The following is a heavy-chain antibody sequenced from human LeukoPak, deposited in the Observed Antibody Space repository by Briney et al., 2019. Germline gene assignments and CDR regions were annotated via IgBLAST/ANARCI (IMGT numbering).Heavy chain of an antibody. J-gene: IGHJ3*02. CDR2: ITSKAFGGTA. CDR3: TRDREAAAGINALDI. V-gene: IGHV3-49*04. D-gene: IGHD6-13*01. CDR1: GGTFGDYA. Sequence: GVSLRLSCRPSGGTFGDYAMSWVRQAPGKGLEWVGFITSKAFGGTAEYAASVKGRFTISRDDSKSLAYLQMNSLNTEDTAVYYCTRDREAAAGINALDIWGQGTMVTVSS.